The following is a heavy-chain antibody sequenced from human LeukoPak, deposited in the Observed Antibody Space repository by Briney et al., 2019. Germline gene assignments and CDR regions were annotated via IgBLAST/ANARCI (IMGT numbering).Heavy chain of an antibody. Sequence: ADRSLRVSCAASGSTSDDYAMHWVRQATGKGLECGSGISWNSGSIGYADSVKGRFTNSRDNAKNSLYLQMSSLRAEDTALYYCATAAAGSYYYYYGLDVWGQGTTVTVSS. CDR1: GSTSDDYA. D-gene: IGHD6-13*01. V-gene: IGHV3-9*02. J-gene: IGHJ6*02. CDR2: ISWNSGSI. CDR3: ATAAAGSYYYYYGLDV.